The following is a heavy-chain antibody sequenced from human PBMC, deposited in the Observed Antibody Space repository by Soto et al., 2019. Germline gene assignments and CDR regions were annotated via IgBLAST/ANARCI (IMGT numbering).Heavy chain of an antibody. Sequence: LRLSCAASGFTFSSYGMHWVRQAPGKGLEWVAVISYDGSNKYYADSVKGRFTISRDNSKNTLYLQMNSLRAEDTAVYYCAKDINLYYDSSGLDYWGQGTLVTVSS. CDR1: GFTFSSYG. V-gene: IGHV3-30*18. CDR2: ISYDGSNK. J-gene: IGHJ4*02. D-gene: IGHD3-22*01. CDR3: AKDINLYYDSSGLDY.